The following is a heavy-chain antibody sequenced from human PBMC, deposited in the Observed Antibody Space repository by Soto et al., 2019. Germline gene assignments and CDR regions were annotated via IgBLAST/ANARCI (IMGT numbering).Heavy chain of an antibody. D-gene: IGHD2-15*01. CDR2: INPSGGTT. CDR1: GYTFTRYN. CDR3: ARVRGGGSEYFFDY. Sequence: ASVKVSCKASGYTFTRYNVHWVRQAPGQGLEWMAIINPSGGTTYYVQKFEGRVTLTTDTSTSTVYMELSSLRSDDTAVYYCARVRGGGSEYFFDYWGQGTLVPVS. V-gene: IGHV1-46*01. J-gene: IGHJ4*02.